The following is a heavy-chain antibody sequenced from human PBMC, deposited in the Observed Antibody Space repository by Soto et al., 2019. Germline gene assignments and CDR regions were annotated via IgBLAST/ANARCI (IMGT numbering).Heavy chain of an antibody. V-gene: IGHV3-30*18. Sequence: VQLVESGGGLVKPGGSLRLSCAASGFTFSSYSMNWVRQAPGKGLEWVAVISYDGSNKYYADSAKGRFTISRDNSKHTLYQQRNSLGAEDTAVYYCAKDRFFITARRLYGMDVWGQGTTVTVSS. D-gene: IGHD6-6*01. CDR3: AKDRFFITARRLYGMDV. CDR1: GFTFSSYS. CDR2: ISYDGSNK. J-gene: IGHJ6*02.